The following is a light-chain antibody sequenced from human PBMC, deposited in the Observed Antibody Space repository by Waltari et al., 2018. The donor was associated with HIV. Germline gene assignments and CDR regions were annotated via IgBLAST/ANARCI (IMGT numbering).Light chain of an antibody. CDR2: EDN. Sequence: SYELTQPPSVSVSPGQTARTTCPGDALPKKYAYWYQQKSGQTRVRVVYEDNKRPSGIPELFSGSTSGTVAILTISGAQVEEEADFYCYSTDRSDEHGVFGGETKLTVL. J-gene: IGLJ2*01. CDR1: ALPKKY. CDR3: YSTDRSDEHGV. V-gene: IGLV3-10*01.